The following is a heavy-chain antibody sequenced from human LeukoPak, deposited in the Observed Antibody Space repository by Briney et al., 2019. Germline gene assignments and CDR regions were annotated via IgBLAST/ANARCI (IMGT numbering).Heavy chain of an antibody. CDR1: GFTFSSSS. CDR2: ISSSSSYI. V-gene: IGHV3-21*01. D-gene: IGHD3-22*01. Sequence: GGSLRLSCAASGFTFSSSSMNWVRQAPGKGLEWVSSISSSSSYIYYADSVKGRFTISRDNAKNSLYLQMNSLRAEDTAVYYCARGITMIVVVHAFDYWGKGTLVTVSS. CDR3: ARGITMIVVVHAFDY. J-gene: IGHJ4*02.